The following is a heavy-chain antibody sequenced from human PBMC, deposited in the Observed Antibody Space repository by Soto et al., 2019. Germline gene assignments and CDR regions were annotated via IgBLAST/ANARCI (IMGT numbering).Heavy chain of an antibody. Sequence: GSLRLSCAASGFTFSSYAMHWVRQAPGKGLEYVSAISSNGGSTYYANSVKGRFTISRDNSKNTLYLQMGSLRAEDMAVYYCARDWDYYDSSGYLYGMDVWGQGTTVTVSS. D-gene: IGHD3-22*01. CDR2: ISSNGGST. CDR3: ARDWDYYDSSGYLYGMDV. J-gene: IGHJ6*02. V-gene: IGHV3-64*01. CDR1: GFTFSSYA.